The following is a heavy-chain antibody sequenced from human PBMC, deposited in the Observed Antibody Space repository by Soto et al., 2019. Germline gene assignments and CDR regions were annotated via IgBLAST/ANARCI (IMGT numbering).Heavy chain of an antibody. J-gene: IGHJ4*02. CDR3: AHNNYYGSGSVY. CDR1: GFSLNTRGVG. CDR2: IYWDNDK. Sequence: QITLKESGPTLVKPTQPLTLTCAFSGFSLNTRGVGVGWIHQPPGKALEWLALIYWDNDKRYSPSLKSRLTITKHTPKNHVALMMTDMDPVDTATYYCAHNNYYGSGSVYWGQGTLITVSS. D-gene: IGHD3-10*01. V-gene: IGHV2-5*02.